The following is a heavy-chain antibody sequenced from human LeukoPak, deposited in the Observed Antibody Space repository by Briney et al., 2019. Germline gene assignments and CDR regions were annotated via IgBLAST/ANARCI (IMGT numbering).Heavy chain of an antibody. J-gene: IGHJ4*02. CDR3: ARDIAAAGNLDY. Sequence: GASVKVSCKASGYTFTRHYMHWVRQAPGQGLEWMGIIDPSGGSTSYAQKFQGRVTMTRDTSTSTVYMELSSLRSEDTAVYYCARDIAAAGNLDYWGQGTLVTVSS. D-gene: IGHD6-13*01. V-gene: IGHV1-46*01. CDR2: IDPSGGST. CDR1: GYTFTRHY.